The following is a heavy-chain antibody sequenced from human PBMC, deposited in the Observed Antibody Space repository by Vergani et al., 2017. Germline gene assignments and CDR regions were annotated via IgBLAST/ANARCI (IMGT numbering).Heavy chain of an antibody. D-gene: IGHD2-21*01. CDR2: IKSTFNRGTT. Sequence: EVQLVESGGGMVKPGGSLRLSCVASGFSFRNAGMNWVRRTPGKGLEWVGRIKSTFNRGTTDYAAAVKGRFTISRDDSKNTLFLQMNGLKTEDIGVYYCTTDPRYCGDGSCYWLRDHHYYGMDVWGQGTTVTVSS. J-gene: IGHJ6*02. CDR1: GFSFRNAG. CDR3: TTDPRYCGDGSCYWLRDHHYYGMDV. V-gene: IGHV3-15*07.